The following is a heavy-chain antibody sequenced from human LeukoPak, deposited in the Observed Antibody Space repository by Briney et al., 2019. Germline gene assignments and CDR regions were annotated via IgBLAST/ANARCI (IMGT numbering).Heavy chain of an antibody. CDR3: AKGKLAVVVAATNLGIDY. V-gene: IGHV3-9*01. CDR2: ISWNSGSI. D-gene: IGHD2-15*01. J-gene: IGHJ4*02. Sequence: GGSPRLSCAASGFTFDDYAMHWVRQAPGKGLEWVSGISWNSGSIGYADSVKGRFTISRDNAKNSLYLQMNSLRAEDTALYYCAKGKLAVVVAATNLGIDYWGQGTLVTVSS. CDR1: GFTFDDYA.